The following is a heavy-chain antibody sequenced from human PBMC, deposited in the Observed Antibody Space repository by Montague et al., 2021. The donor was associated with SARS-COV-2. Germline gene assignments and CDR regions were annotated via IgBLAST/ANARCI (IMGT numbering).Heavy chain of an antibody. CDR1: GFTFDDYG. CDR2: INRNGDTT. CDR3: SRGYNYGPFNL. J-gene: IGHJ4*02. D-gene: IGHD5-18*01. Sequence: SLRLSCAASGFTFDDYGMSWVRQAPGKGLEWVSGINRNGDTTDYGDSVKGRFIISRDNFKNSLYLQMNSLRAEDTALYYCSRGYNYGPFNLWGQGTLVTVTS. V-gene: IGHV3-20*04.